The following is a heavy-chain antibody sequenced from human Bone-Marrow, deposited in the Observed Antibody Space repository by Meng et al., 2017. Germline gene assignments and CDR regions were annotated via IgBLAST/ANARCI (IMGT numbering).Heavy chain of an antibody. CDR1: GGSFSGYY. Sequence: GSLRLSCAVYGGSFSGYYWSWIRQPPGKGLEWIGEINHSGSTNYNPSLKSRVTISVDTSKNQFSLKLSSVTAADTAVYYCARGVRYYYGSGSYYNVGRPYYYYGMDVWGQGTTVTVSS. CDR3: ARGVRYYYGSGSYYNVGRPYYYYGMDV. V-gene: IGHV4-34*01. D-gene: IGHD3-10*01. CDR2: INHSGST. J-gene: IGHJ6*02.